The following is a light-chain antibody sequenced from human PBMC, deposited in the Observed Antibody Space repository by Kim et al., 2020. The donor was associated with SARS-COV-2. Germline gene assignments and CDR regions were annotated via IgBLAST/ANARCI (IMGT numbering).Light chain of an antibody. V-gene: IGKV3-15*01. CDR2: DTS. Sequence: EIVMTQSPATLSVSPGERATLSCRASQSVSSNLAWYKHKLGQPPRLLIYDTSTRATGIPARFSGSGSGTEFTLTISSLQSEDFAVYYCHQYNLLSTFGQGTKLEI. CDR1: QSVSSN. CDR3: HQYNLLST. J-gene: IGKJ2*01.